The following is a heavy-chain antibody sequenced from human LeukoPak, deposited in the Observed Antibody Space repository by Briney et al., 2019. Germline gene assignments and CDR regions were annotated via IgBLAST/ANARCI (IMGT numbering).Heavy chain of an antibody. CDR1: GDSISSYY. V-gene: IGHV4-59*01. D-gene: IGHD1-26*01. J-gene: IGHJ5*02. CDR2: IYYSGST. CDR3: ARASSIVGATGGGFDP. Sequence: TSETLSLTCTVSGDSISSYYWSWIRQPPGKGLECIGYIYYSGSTNYNPSLKSRVSISVDTSKNQFSLKLSSVTAADTAVYYCARASSIVGATGGGFDPWGQGTLVTVSS.